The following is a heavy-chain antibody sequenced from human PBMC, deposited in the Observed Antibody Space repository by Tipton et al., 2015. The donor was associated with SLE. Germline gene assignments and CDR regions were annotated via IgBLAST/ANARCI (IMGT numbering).Heavy chain of an antibody. V-gene: IGHV3-33*08. J-gene: IGHJ3*01. CDR3: ARDRSKTGPNAFDV. CDR1: GFTFSNYW. CDR2: IWYNGHNK. D-gene: IGHD1-1*01. Sequence: SLRLSCAASGFTFSNYWMHWVRQAPGKGLEWVASIWYNGHNKFYADSVKGRFTISKDNSNNMLFLQMDSVRAEDTAVYYCARDRSKTGPNAFDVWGQGTMVTVSS.